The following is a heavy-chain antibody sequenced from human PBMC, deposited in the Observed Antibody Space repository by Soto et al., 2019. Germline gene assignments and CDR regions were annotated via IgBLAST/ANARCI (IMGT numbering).Heavy chain of an antibody. CDR3: ANADSTYDCYYGMDV. D-gene: IGHD2-2*01. CDR2: ISGSGGST. Sequence: GGSRRLSCAASGFTFSSYAMSWVRQAPGAGLEWVPAISGSGGSTYYADSVKGRFTISRDNSKNTLYLQMNSLRAEDTAVYYCANADSTYDCYYGMDVWGQGTTVTVSS. V-gene: IGHV3-23*01. J-gene: IGHJ6*02. CDR1: GFTFSSYA.